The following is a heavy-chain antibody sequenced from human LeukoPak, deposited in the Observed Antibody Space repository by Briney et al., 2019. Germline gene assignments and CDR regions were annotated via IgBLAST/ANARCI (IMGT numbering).Heavy chain of an antibody. CDR2: IYHSGST. V-gene: IGHV4-38-2*01. CDR3: ARRLIVVVPAARRDNWFDP. CDR1: GYSISSGYY. Sequence: SETLSLTCAVSGYSISSGYYWGWIRQPPGKGLECIGSIYHSGSTYYNPSLKSRVTISVDTSKNQFSLKLSSVTAADTVVYYCARRLIVVVPAARRDNWFDPWGQGTPVTVSS. D-gene: IGHD2-2*01. J-gene: IGHJ5*02.